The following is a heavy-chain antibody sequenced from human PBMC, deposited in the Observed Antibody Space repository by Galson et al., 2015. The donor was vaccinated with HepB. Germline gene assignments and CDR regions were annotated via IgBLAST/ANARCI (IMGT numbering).Heavy chain of an antibody. V-gene: IGHV3-7*01. CDR3: ARPPHWGKYYYDY. CDR2: IKHDGREK. D-gene: IGHD7-27*01. CDR1: EFNFNGYW. Sequence: SLRLSCAASEFNFNGYWMSWVRQAPGKGLEWVANIKHDGREKYYVDSVKGRFTISRDNAKNSLDLQMNSLRVEDTAVYYCARPPHWGKYYYDYWGQGTLVTVSS. J-gene: IGHJ4*02.